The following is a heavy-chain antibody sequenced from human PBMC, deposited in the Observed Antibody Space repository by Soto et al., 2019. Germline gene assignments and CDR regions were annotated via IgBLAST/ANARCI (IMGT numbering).Heavy chain of an antibody. D-gene: IGHD2-15*01. CDR2: INAGNGNT. V-gene: IGHV1-3*01. CDR3: ARLSDCSGGSCSYFDY. J-gene: IGHJ4*02. CDR1: GYTFTSYA. Sequence: QVQLVQSGAEVKKPGASVKVSCKASGYTFTSYAMHWVRQAPGQRLERMGWINAGNGNTKYSQKFQGRVTITRDTSASTAYMELSSLRSEDTAVYYCARLSDCSGGSCSYFDYWGQGTLVTVSS.